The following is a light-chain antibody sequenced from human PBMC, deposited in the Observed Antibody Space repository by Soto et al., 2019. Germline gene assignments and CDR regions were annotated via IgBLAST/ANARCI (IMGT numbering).Light chain of an antibody. CDR1: QAIRND. CDR3: QQYYTYAT. CDR2: DAS. J-gene: IGKJ5*01. V-gene: IGKV1-17*01. Sequence: DIQMTQSPTSLSASVGDRVPITCRASQAIRNDLGWYQQKPGRAPKPLIFDASTLRTGVPSRFSGSGSGSEFNFTITGLQPDDFATYFCQQYYTYATFGHGTRLEIK.